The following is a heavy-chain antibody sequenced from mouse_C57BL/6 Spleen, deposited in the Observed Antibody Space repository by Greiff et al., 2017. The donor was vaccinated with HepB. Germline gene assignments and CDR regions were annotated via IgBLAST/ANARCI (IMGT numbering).Heavy chain of an antibody. V-gene: IGHV5-4*01. CDR3: ARDHYGSSSHWYFDV. J-gene: IGHJ1*03. Sequence: EVKLVESGGGLVKPGGSLKLSCAASGFTFSSYAMSWVRQTPEKRLEWVATISDGGSYTYYPDNVKGRFTISRDNAKNNLYLQMSHLKSEDTAMYYCARDHYGSSSHWYFDVWGTGTTVTVSS. D-gene: IGHD1-1*01. CDR1: GFTFSSYA. CDR2: ISDGGSYT.